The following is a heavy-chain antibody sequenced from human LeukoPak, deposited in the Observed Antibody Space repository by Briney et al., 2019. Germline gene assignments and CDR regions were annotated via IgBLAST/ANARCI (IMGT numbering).Heavy chain of an antibody. CDR2: IYYSGST. CDR3: ARTYYDILTDGYYFDY. V-gene: IGHV4-31*03. Sequence: SQTLSLTCTVSGGSISSGGYYWIWIRQHPGKGLEWIGYIYYSGSTYYNPSLKSRVTISVDTSKNQFSLKLSSVTAADTAVYYCARTYYDILTDGYYFDYWGQGTLVTVSS. CDR1: GGSISSGGYY. J-gene: IGHJ4*02. D-gene: IGHD3-9*01.